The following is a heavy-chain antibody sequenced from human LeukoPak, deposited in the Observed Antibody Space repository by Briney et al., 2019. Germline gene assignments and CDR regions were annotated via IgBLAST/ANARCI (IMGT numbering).Heavy chain of an antibody. D-gene: IGHD6-13*01. V-gene: IGHV3-23*01. CDR1: GFTFSTYA. Sequence: GSLRLSCSASGFTFSTYAMSWVRQAPGKGLEWVSGVSGSGGSTYYADSVKGRFTISRDNSKNTLYLKMNSLRAEDTAVYYCAKDSVNGYSSPLYYFDYWGQGTLVTVSS. CDR2: VSGSGGST. J-gene: IGHJ4*02. CDR3: AKDSVNGYSSPLYYFDY.